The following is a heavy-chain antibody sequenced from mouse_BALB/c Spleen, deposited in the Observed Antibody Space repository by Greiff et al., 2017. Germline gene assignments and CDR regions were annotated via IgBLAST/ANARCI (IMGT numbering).Heavy chain of an antibody. CDR3: ARRLGRKDAMDY. CDR2: ISYSGST. Sequence: EVQRVESGPSLVKPSQTLSLTCSVTGDSITSGYWNWIRKFPGNKLEYMGYISYSGSTYYNPSLKSRISITRDTSKNQYYLQLNSVTTEDTATYYCARRLGRKDAMDYWGQGTSVTVSS. D-gene: IGHD4-1*01. J-gene: IGHJ4*01. V-gene: IGHV3-8*02. CDR1: GDSITSGY.